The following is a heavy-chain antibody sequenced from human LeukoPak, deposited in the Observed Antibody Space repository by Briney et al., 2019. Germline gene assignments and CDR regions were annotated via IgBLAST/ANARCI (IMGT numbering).Heavy chain of an antibody. Sequence: GGYLRLSCAASGFPFSYYWMGWVLQAPGKGLEWVANIKQDGSEKYHVDSVKGRFTNDRDNAKNSLYVQMNSMRAEDTAVYYCARDEHQYYHASSGRFDYWGQGILVTVSS. J-gene: IGHJ4*02. CDR3: ARDEHQYYHASSGRFDY. CDR2: IKQDGSEK. CDR1: GFPFSYYW. V-gene: IGHV3-7*04. D-gene: IGHD3-22*01.